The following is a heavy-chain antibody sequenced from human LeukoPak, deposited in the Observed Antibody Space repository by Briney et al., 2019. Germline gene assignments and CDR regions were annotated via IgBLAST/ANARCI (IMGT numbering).Heavy chain of an antibody. J-gene: IGHJ4*02. Sequence: GGSLRLSCAASGFTFSTYAMSWVRQAPGKGLEWVSAISGSGGTTYYADSVKGRFTISRDNSKNTLYLQMNSLRAEDTAVYYCAKDVVVTAHRALDCWGQGTLVTVSS. CDR3: AKDVVVTAHRALDC. CDR1: GFTFSTYA. V-gene: IGHV3-23*01. D-gene: IGHD2-21*02. CDR2: ISGSGGTT.